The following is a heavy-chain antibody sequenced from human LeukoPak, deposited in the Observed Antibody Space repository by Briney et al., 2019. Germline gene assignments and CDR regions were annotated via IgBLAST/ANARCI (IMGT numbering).Heavy chain of an antibody. J-gene: IGHJ4*02. D-gene: IGHD4-17*01. Sequence: SETLSLTCTVSGGSISSSNYWGWIRQPPGKGLEWIGSIYYSGSTYYNPSLKSRVTISVDTSKNQFSLKLSSVTAADTAVYYCARHFLTRGNEVTTPPDYWGQGTLVTVSS. CDR3: ARHFLTRGNEVTTPPDY. CDR2: IYYSGST. CDR1: GGSISSSNY. V-gene: IGHV4-39*01.